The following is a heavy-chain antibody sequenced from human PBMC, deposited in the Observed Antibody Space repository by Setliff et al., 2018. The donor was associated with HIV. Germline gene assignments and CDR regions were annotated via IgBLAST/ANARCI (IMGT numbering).Heavy chain of an antibody. CDR1: GGSISSGSYY. D-gene: IGHD6-19*01. CDR3: ARVGAGWGYYFDY. J-gene: IGHJ4*02. V-gene: IGHV4-61*09. Sequence: SETLSLTCTVSGGSISSGSYYWSWIRQPAGKGLEWIGHIYTSGSTNYNPSLKSRVTISVDTSKNQFSLKLSSVTAADTAVYYCARVGAGWGYYFDYWGQGTLVTAPQ. CDR2: IYTSGST.